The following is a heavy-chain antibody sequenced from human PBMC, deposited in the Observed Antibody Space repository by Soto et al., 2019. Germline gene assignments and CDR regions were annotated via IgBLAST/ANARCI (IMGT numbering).Heavy chain of an antibody. Sequence: QVQLVESGGGVVQPGRSLRLSCAESGFTFSSYGMHWVRQAPGKGLEWVAVIWYDGSNKYYADSVKGRFTISRDNSKNTLSLQMNSLRAEDTAVYYCARGHSSGWYWSDYYYYYGMDVWGQGTTVTVSS. V-gene: IGHV3-33*01. CDR2: IWYDGSNK. J-gene: IGHJ6*02. CDR1: GFTFSSYG. D-gene: IGHD6-19*01. CDR3: ARGHSSGWYWSDYYYYYGMDV.